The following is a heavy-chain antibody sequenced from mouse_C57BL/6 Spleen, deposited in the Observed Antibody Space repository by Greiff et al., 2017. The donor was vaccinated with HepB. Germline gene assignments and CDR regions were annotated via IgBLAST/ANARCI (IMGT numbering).Heavy chain of an antibody. Sequence: QVQLQQPGAELVKPGASVKLSCKASGYTFTSYWMQWVKQRPGQGLEWIGEIDPSDSYTNYNQKFKGKATLTVDTSSSTAYMQLSSLTSEDSAVYYCAREGTTVVAKGYFDVWGTGTTVTVSS. D-gene: IGHD1-1*01. CDR2: IDPSDSYT. J-gene: IGHJ1*03. CDR3: AREGTTVVAKGYFDV. CDR1: GYTFTSYW. V-gene: IGHV1-50*01.